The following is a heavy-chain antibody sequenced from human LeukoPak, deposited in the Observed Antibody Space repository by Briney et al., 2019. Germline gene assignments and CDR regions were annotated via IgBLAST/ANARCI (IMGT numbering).Heavy chain of an antibody. CDR1: GGSISSGGYY. J-gene: IGHJ4*02. CDR2: IYYSGST. CDR3: ARLLKLRGFDY. D-gene: IGHD3-16*01. V-gene: IGHV4-30-2*03. Sequence: SQTLSLTCTVSGGSISSGGYYWSWIRQHPGKGLEWIGSIYYSGSTYYNPSLKGRVTISVDTSKNQFSLKLSSVTAADTAVYYCARLLKLRGFDYWGQGTLVTVSS.